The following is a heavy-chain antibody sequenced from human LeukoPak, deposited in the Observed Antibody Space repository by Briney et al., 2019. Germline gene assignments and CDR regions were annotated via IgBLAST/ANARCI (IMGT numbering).Heavy chain of an antibody. J-gene: IGHJ4*02. D-gene: IGHD6-13*01. CDR3: ARISRWGSSWFEGYFDY. V-gene: IGHV3-30*04. CDR2: TSYDGSAY. CDR1: GFTFSSYA. Sequence: GGSLRLSCAASGFTFSSYALHWVRQTPGKGLEWLAVTSYDGSAYYYADSVKGLFTISRDNSKKTVYLQMNSLRLEDTAVYYCARISRWGSSWFEGYFDYWGQGTLVTVSS.